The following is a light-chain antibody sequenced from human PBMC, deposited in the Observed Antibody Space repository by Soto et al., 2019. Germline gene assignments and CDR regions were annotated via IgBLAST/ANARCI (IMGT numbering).Light chain of an antibody. CDR3: QQYGSSGT. Sequence: EIVLTQSPGTLSLSPGERATLSCRASQSVRNSLLAWYQQKPGQPPRLLIYDASTRATATPERFSGSGSGTDFTLTISRLEPEDFAVYYCQQYGSSGTFGQGTKVDI. CDR2: DAS. V-gene: IGKV3-20*01. J-gene: IGKJ1*01. CDR1: QSVRNSL.